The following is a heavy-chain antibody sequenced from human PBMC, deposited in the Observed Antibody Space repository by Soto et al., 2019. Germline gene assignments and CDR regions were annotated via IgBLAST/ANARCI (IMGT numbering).Heavy chain of an antibody. CDR3: ARDGVAARTSKGAFDI. Sequence: QVQLVESGGGVVQPGRSLRLSCAASGFTFSSYAVHWVRQAPGKGLEWVAVISYDGSNKYYADSVKGRFTISRDNSKNTLYLQMNSLRAEDTAVYYCARDGVAARTSKGAFDIWGQGTMVTVSS. CDR2: ISYDGSNK. J-gene: IGHJ3*02. D-gene: IGHD6-6*01. CDR1: GFTFSSYA. V-gene: IGHV3-30-3*01.